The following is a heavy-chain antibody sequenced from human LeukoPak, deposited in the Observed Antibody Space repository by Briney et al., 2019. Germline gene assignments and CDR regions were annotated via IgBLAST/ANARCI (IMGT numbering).Heavy chain of an antibody. CDR3: ARMMITFGGVIVTYDY. Sequence: ASVKVSCKASGYTFTGYYMHWVRQAPGQGLEWMGWINPNSGGTNYAQKFQGRVTMTRDTSISTAYMELSRLRSDDTPVYYCARMMITFGGVIVTYDYWGQGTLVTVSS. V-gene: IGHV1-2*02. D-gene: IGHD3-16*02. J-gene: IGHJ4*02. CDR2: INPNSGGT. CDR1: GYTFTGYY.